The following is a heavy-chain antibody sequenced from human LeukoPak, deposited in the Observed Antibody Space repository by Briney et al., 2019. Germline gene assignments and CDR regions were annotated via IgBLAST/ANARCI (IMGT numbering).Heavy chain of an antibody. CDR3: TKGGSYYGSGESDD. V-gene: IGHV3-30*18. CDR2: ISYDGTDK. J-gene: IGHJ4*02. CDR1: GFTFSTYD. D-gene: IGHD3-10*01. Sequence: AGGSLRLSCAASGFTFSTYDMYWVRQAPGKGLEWVAVISYDGTDKYYADSVKGRFTISRDNSQNTVSLQMNSLRAEDTAVYYCTKGGSYYGSGESDDWGLGTLVTVSS.